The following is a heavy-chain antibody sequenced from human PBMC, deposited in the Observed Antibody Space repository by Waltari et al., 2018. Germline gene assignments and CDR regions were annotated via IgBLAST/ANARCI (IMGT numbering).Heavy chain of an antibody. CDR3: ARERRGQSGWYYFDF. V-gene: IGHV3-7*01. J-gene: IGHJ4*02. CDR1: GISFSSFW. D-gene: IGHD6-19*01. CDR2: IKQDGSEE. Sequence: EVQLVESGGGLVQPGVSLRLSCAASGISFSSFWMPWVRQAPGKGLEWVANIKQDGSEEYYVDSVKGRFTISKDNAKNSLYLQMNSLRAEDTAVYFCARERRGQSGWYYFDFWGQGSLVTVSS.